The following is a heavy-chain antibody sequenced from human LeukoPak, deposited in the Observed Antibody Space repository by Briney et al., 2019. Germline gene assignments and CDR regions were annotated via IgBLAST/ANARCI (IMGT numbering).Heavy chain of an antibody. V-gene: IGHV3-30-3*01. CDR2: LSYDGSKT. CDR3: AREEEAVY. J-gene: IGHJ4*02. CDR1: GFTFSSYD. Sequence: QTGGSLRLSCAASGFTFSSYDMHWVRQAPGKGLEWVALLSYDGSKTYYAGSVKGRFTISRDNSKNTLYLQMNSLRAEDTAVYYCAREEEAVYWGQGTLVTVSS.